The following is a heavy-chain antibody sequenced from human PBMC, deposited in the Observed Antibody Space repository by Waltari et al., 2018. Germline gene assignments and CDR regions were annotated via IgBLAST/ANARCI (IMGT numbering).Heavy chain of an antibody. D-gene: IGHD3-10*01. V-gene: IGHV1-2*02. J-gene: IGHJ3*02. CDR2: INPNSGGT. CDR1: GYTFTGYY. Sequence: QVQLVQSGAEVKKPGASVKVSCKASGYTFTGYYMHWVRQAPGQGLEWMGWINPNSGGTTYAQKFQGRVTMTRDTSISTAYMELSRLRSDDTAVYYCAREASDYYGSGSYYTGDAFDIWGQGTMVTVSS. CDR3: AREASDYYGSGSYYTGDAFDI.